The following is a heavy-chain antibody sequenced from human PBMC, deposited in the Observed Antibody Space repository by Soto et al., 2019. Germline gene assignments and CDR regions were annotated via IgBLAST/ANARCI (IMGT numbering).Heavy chain of an antibody. CDR3: ARESPYNFWSGYHQCNWFDP. Sequence: QVQLVQSGAEVKKPGASVKVSCKASGYTFTSYYVQWVRQAPGQGLEWMGIINPSGGSTNYAQKLQGRVNMTRDTSTSTVYMELSNLRSEDTAVYYCARESPYNFWSGYHQCNWFDPWGQGTLVTVSS. D-gene: IGHD3-3*01. J-gene: IGHJ5*02. V-gene: IGHV1-46*01. CDR1: GYTFTSYY. CDR2: INPSGGST.